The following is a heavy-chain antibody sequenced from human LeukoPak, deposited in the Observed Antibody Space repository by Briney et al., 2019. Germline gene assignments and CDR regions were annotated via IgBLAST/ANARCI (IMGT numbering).Heavy chain of an antibody. V-gene: IGHV1-2*02. CDR3: ARDRHAGQLDY. CDR2: INPNSGGT. D-gene: IGHD6-13*01. J-gene: IGHJ4*02. CDR1: GYTFTGYY. Sequence: ASVKVSCKASGYTFTGYYIHWVRQAPGQRLEWMGWINPNSGGTNYAQKFQGRVTMTRDTSISTAYMELRRLRSDDTAVYYCARDRHAGQLDYWGQGTLGTVSS.